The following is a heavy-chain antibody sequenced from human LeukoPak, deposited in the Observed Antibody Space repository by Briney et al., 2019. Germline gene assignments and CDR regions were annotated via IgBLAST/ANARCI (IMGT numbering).Heavy chain of an antibody. Sequence: PGGSLRLSCAASGFTVDSNYMSWVRQAPGKGLEWVSVIYSGDRTDYAGSVKGRFTISRDNSKNTLSLQMSSLRAEDTAVYYCARHGGSNPFDYWGQGTLVTVSS. D-gene: IGHD5-24*01. V-gene: IGHV3-53*01. J-gene: IGHJ4*02. CDR2: IYSGDRT. CDR3: ARHGGSNPFDY. CDR1: GFTVDSNY.